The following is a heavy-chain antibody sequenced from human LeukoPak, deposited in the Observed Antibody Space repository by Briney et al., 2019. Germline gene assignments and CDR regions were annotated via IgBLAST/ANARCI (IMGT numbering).Heavy chain of an antibody. D-gene: IGHD6-6*01. CDR2: ISAYNGNT. CDR3: ARDQVAARHYYYYYYMDV. J-gene: IGHJ6*03. V-gene: IGHV1-18*01. Sequence: ASVKVSCKASGYTFTSYGISWVRQAPGQGLEWMGWISAYNGNTNYAQKLQGRVTMTTDTSTSTAYMELRSLRSDDTAVYYCARDQVAARHYYYYYYMDVWGKGTTVTVSS. CDR1: GYTFTSYG.